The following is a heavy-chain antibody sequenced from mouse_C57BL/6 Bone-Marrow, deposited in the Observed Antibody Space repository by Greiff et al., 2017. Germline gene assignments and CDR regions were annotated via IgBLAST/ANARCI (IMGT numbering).Heavy chain of an antibody. D-gene: IGHD2-3*01. J-gene: IGHJ4*01. CDR3: TSDGYYDYAMDY. CDR1: GYTFTDYE. Sequence: VQLQQSGAELVRPGASVTLSCKASGYTFTDYEMHWVKQTPVHGLEWIGAIDPETGGTAYNQKFKGKAILTADTSSSTAYMELRSLTSEDSADYYCTSDGYYDYAMDYWGQGTSVNASS. CDR2: IDPETGGT. V-gene: IGHV1-15*01.